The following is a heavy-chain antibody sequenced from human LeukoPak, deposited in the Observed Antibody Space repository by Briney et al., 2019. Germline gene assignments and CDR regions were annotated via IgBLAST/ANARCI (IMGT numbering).Heavy chain of an antibody. D-gene: IGHD1-20*01. CDR1: GGSISSSSYY. V-gene: IGHV4-39*07. CDR2: IYYSGST. CDR3: ARGDNWNVSFY. J-gene: IGHJ4*02. Sequence: PSETLSLTCAVSGGSISSSSYYWGWIRQPPGKGLEWIGSIYYSGSTYYNPSLKSRVTISVDTSKNQFSLKLSSVTAADTAVYYCARGDNWNVSFYWGQGTLVTVSS.